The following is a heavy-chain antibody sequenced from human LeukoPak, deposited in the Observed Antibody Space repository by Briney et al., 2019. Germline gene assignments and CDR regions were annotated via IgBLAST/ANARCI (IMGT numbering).Heavy chain of an antibody. CDR1: GFTFGSHA. CDR3: VSFYETY. D-gene: IGHD2/OR15-2a*01. Sequence: PGGSLRLSCAASGFTFGSHAMSWVRQAPGKGLEWVSSISGSGGSTYYSDSVKGRFTISKDNAKNTVYLQMNSLRAEDTAVYYCVSFYETYWGRGTLVTVSS. CDR2: ISGSGGST. J-gene: IGHJ4*02. V-gene: IGHV3-23*01.